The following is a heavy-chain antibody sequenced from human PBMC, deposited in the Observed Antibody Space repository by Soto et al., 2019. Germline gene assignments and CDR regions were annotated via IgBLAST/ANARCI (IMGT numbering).Heavy chain of an antibody. D-gene: IGHD1-1*01. Sequence: QVHLVQSGAEVKKPGASVKVSCKASGYTFTSYGITWVRQAPGQGLDWMGWISAHNGNKDYAQQLQGRVIVTRDTSTSTVYMALRSLRSDYTAVYYCARGRYGDYWGQGALVTVSS. CDR2: ISAHNGNK. J-gene: IGHJ4*02. CDR1: GYTFTSYG. V-gene: IGHV1-18*01. CDR3: ARGRYGDY.